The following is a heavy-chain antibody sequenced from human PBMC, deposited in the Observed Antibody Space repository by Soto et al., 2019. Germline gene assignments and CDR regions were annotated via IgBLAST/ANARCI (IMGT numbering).Heavy chain of an antibody. CDR1: GGSFIGYY. CDR2: ISHGGGT. J-gene: IGHJ4*02. CDR3: GSRRSVSIFGVAQGGYN. V-gene: IGHV4-34*01. Sequence: QVQLQQWGAGLLKPSETLSLTCAVYGGSFIGYYWTWIRQPPGKGLEWIGEISHGGGTKYNSSLTSRVTISVDTSKNQFSLKLSSVTAADTAVYYCGSRRSVSIFGVAQGGYNWGQGTVVTVSS. D-gene: IGHD3-3*01.